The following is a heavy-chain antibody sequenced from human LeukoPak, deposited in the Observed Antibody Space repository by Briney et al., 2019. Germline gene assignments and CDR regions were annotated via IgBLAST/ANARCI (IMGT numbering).Heavy chain of an antibody. D-gene: IGHD4-17*01. J-gene: IGHJ4*02. CDR3: ARETTASLDY. Sequence: GGSLRLSCVASGFTVSTNYMSWVRQAPGKGLEWVSIIYSGGSTYYADSVKGRFTISRDNSKNTLYLQMNSLRAGDTGVYYCARETTASLDYWGQGTLVTVTS. V-gene: IGHV3-66*01. CDR2: IYSGGST. CDR1: GFTVSTNY.